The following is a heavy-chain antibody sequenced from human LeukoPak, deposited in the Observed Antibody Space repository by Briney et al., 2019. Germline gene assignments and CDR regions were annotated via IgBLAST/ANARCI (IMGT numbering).Heavy chain of an antibody. CDR1: GFTVSSNY. D-gene: IGHD1-26*01. Sequence: PGGSLRLSCAASGFTVSSNYMNWVRQAPGKGLEWVSVIYSGGSTDYADSVKGRFTISRDNSRNTLYLQMNTLRAEDTAVYYCARDRGIVGATIWYFDLWGRGTLVTVSS. CDR3: ARDRGIVGATIWYFDL. CDR2: IYSGGST. V-gene: IGHV3-53*01. J-gene: IGHJ2*01.